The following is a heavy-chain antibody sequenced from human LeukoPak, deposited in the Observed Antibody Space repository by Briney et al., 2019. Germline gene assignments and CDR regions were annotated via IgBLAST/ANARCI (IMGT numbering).Heavy chain of an antibody. Sequence: KTSETLSLTCAVYGGSFSGYYWSWIRQSPGKGLEWIGEINHSGSTNYNPSLKSRVTISVDTSKNQFSLKLSSVTAADTAVYYCARVSTMVRGVISYYYYGMDVWGKGTTVTVSS. D-gene: IGHD3-10*01. J-gene: IGHJ6*04. V-gene: IGHV4-34*01. CDR3: ARVSTMVRGVISYYYYGMDV. CDR1: GGSFSGYY. CDR2: INHSGST.